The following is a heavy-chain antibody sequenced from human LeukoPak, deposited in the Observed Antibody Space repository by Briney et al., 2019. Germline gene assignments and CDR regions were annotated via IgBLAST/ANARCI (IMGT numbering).Heavy chain of an antibody. CDR1: GGSLSGYY. CDR3: ARHRGTIYNLFDP. J-gene: IGHJ5*02. V-gene: IGHV4-34*01. Sequence: PSETLSLTCGVYGGSLSGYYWSWIRQPPGKGLEWIGEINHSGSTNYNPSLKSRVTISVDTSKKQFSLKLNSVTAADTAVYYCARHRGTIYNLFDPWGQGTQVTVSS. CDR2: INHSGST. D-gene: IGHD1-1*01.